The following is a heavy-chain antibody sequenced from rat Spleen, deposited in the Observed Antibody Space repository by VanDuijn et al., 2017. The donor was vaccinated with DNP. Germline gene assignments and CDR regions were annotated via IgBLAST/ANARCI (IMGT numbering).Heavy chain of an antibody. V-gene: IGHV5S13*01. Sequence: EVQLVESGGGLVQPGSSLKLSCAASGFTFSDYAMAWVRQAPTKGLVWVASITNSGGSAYYRDTVKGRFTISRDNAKNTLYLQMDSLRSADTATYYCARTPYSSYRCYFDYWGQGVMVTVSS. J-gene: IGHJ2*01. CDR1: GFTFSDYA. D-gene: IGHD1-2*01. CDR3: ARTPYSSYRCYFDY. CDR2: ITNSGGSA.